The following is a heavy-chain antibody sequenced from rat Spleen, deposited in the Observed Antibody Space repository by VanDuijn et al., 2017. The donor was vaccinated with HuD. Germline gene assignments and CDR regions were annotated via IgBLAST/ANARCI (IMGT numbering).Heavy chain of an antibody. CDR1: GLSLTSKS. V-gene: IGHV2-47*01. J-gene: IGHJ3*01. CDR3: TSPFRWFAY. CDR2: IWGDGGT. Sequence: QVQLKESGPGLVQPSQTLSLTCTVSGLSLTSKSVAWIRQPPGKGLEWMGIIWGDGGTDYNSAFKSRLSISRDTSKNQVFLKMNSLQTEDTAIYFCTSPFRWFAYWGQGTLVTVSS.